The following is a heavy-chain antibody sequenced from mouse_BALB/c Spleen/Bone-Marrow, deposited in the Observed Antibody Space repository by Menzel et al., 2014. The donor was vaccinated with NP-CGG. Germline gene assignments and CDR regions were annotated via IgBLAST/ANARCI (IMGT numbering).Heavy chain of an antibody. Sequence: QVQLKQSGAELARPGASVKLSCKASGYTFTSYWMQWVKQRPGQGLEWIGAICPGDGDTRYTQKFKGKATLTADKSSSTAYMQLSSLASEDSAVYYCARRGNYGNAMDYWGQGTSVTVSS. J-gene: IGHJ4*01. CDR3: ARRGNYGNAMDY. V-gene: IGHV1-87*01. CDR1: GYTFTSYW. CDR2: ICPGDGDT. D-gene: IGHD2-1*01.